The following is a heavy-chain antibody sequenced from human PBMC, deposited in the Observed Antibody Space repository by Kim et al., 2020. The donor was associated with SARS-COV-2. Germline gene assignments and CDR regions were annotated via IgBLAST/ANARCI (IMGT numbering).Heavy chain of an antibody. V-gene: IGHV3-30*18. CDR2: ILSDGSRK. D-gene: IGHD2-2*02. CDR1: GFTFRSFG. J-gene: IGHJ6*02. CDR3: AKEFGESAAVRRGAGYGMDV. Sequence: GGSLRLSCAASGFTFRSFGMYWVRQAPGKGLEGVAVILSDGSRKDYADSVEGRFTISRDNAKNMLYLEMSSLRPDDTAVYYCAKEFGESAAVRRGAGYGMDVWGQGTTIIVSS.